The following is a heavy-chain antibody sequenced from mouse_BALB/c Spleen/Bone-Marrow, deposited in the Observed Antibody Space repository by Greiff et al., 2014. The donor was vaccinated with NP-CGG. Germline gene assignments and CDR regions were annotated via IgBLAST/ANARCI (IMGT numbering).Heavy chain of an antibody. J-gene: IGHJ2*01. CDR1: GFNIKDTY. CDR3: ASYVYGYYFDY. D-gene: IGHD2-2*01. Sequence: VQLKESGAELVKPGASVKLSCTASGFNIKDTYMHWVKQRPEQGLEWIGRIDPANGNTKYDPKFQGKASITADTSSNTAYLQLSSLTPEDTAVYYCASYVYGYYFDYWGQGTTLTVSS. V-gene: IGHV14-3*02. CDR2: IDPANGNT.